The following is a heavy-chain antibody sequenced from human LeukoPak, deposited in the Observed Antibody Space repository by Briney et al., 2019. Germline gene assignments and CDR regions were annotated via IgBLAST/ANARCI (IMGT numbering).Heavy chain of an antibody. V-gene: IGHV3-30-3*01. CDR1: GFTFSSYA. CDR2: ISYDGSNK. CDR3: AREGYGDYGFFDY. J-gene: IGHJ4*02. Sequence: GRSLRLSCAASGFTFSSYAMHWVRQAPGKGLEWVAVISYDGSNKYYADSVKGRFTISRDNSKNTLYLQMNSLRAEDTAVYYCAREGYGDYGFFDYWGQGTLVTVSS. D-gene: IGHD4-17*01.